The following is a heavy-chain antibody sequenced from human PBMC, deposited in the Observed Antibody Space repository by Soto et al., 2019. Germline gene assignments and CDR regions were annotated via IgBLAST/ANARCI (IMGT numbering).Heavy chain of an antibody. CDR3: ASEQDSGSYSWDWFDP. D-gene: IGHD1-26*01. J-gene: IGHJ5*02. Sequence: GASVKVSCKASGGTFSSYAISWLRQAPGQGLEWMGGIIPIFGTANYAQKFQGRVTITADESTSTAYMELSSLRSEDTAVYYCASEQDSGSYSWDWFDPWGQGTLVTVSS. CDR2: IIPIFGTA. V-gene: IGHV1-69*13. CDR1: GGTFSSYA.